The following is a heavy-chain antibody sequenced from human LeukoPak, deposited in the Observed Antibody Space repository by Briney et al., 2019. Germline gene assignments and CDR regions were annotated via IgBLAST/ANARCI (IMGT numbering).Heavy chain of an antibody. D-gene: IGHD1-26*01. CDR3: ARDRYSVGATDY. Sequence: SETLSLTCTVSGGSISTSNYYWGWIRQPPGKGLEWIGSIYYSGSTYYNPSLKSRVTISVDTSKNQFSLKLSSVTAADTAVYYCARDRYSVGATDYWGQGTLVTVSS. J-gene: IGHJ4*02. CDR2: IYYSGST. V-gene: IGHV4-39*07. CDR1: GGSISTSNYY.